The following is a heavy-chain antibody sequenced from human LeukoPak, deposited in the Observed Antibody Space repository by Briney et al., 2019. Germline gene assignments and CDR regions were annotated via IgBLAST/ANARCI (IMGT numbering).Heavy chain of an antibody. Sequence: GGSLRLSCAASGFTFSSYGMHWVRQAPGKGLEWMAVISYDGSNKYYADSVKGRFTISRDNSKNTLYLQMNSLRAEDTAVYYCAKALTESQYDFDLGGRGTLVTVSS. J-gene: IGHJ2*01. V-gene: IGHV3-30*18. CDR2: ISYDGSNK. CDR1: GFTFSSYG. CDR3: AKALTESQYDFDL. D-gene: IGHD2-2*01.